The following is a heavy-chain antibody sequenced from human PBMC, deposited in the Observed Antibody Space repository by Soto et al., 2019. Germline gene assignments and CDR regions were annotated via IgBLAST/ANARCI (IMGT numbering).Heavy chain of an antibody. CDR2: IYYSGST. CDR3: ARGTMVRGDELVYYYYGMDV. Sequence: PSETLSLTCTVSGGSISSSSYYWGWIRQPPGKGLEWIGSIYYSGSTYYNPSLKSRVTISVDTSKNQFSLKLSSVTAADTAVYYCARGTMVRGDELVYYYYGMDVWGQGTTVTVSS. V-gene: IGHV4-39*07. D-gene: IGHD3-10*01. J-gene: IGHJ6*02. CDR1: GGSISSSSYY.